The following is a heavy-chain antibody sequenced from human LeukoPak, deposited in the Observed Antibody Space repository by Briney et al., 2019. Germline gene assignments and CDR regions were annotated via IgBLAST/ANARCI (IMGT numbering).Heavy chain of an antibody. CDR1: GYTFTDNY. Sequence: ASVKVSCKASGYTFTDNYIHWLRQAPGQGLEWMGWLNPSSGATNYAQKFQGRVTLTRVTSISTAYMELRRLKSDDTAVYFCARDTTGEARTNYFDYWGQGALVTVSS. CDR2: LNPSSGAT. D-gene: IGHD1-1*01. CDR3: ARDTTGEARTNYFDY. V-gene: IGHV1-2*02. J-gene: IGHJ4*02.